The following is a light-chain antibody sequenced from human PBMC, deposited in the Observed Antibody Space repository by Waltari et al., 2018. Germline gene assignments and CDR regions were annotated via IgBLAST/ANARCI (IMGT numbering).Light chain of an antibody. J-gene: IGKJ4*01. CDR3: QQYHKWPPGG. Sequence: VVTQSPATLSVSPGKTVTLSCRASQRVNTNLAWYQQKPGQPPRLLIFASSPRAPGIPSRFGGSGSGTEFTLTITSLQFEDVGVYFCQQYHKWPPGGFGGGTKVEIE. CDR2: ASS. CDR1: QRVNTN. V-gene: IGKV3-15*01.